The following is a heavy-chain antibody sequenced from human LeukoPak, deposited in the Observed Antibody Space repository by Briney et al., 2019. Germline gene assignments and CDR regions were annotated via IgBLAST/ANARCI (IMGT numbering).Heavy chain of an antibody. J-gene: IGHJ4*02. CDR2: XXXXGXXT. CDR1: GYTFTSXY. Sequence: ASVKVSCKASGYTFTSXYMHWVRQAPGQGLEXXGIXXXXGXXTXXXXXXXXXXXXTRXXSTSTVYMELSSLRSEDTAVYYCARGYNPDYWGQGTLVTVSS. CDR3: ARGYNPDY. D-gene: IGHD1-1*01. V-gene: IGHV1-46*01.